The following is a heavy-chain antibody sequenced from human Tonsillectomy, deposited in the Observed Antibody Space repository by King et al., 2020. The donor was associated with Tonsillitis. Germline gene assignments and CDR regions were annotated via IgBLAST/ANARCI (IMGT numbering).Heavy chain of an antibody. CDR2: INSDGSST. V-gene: IGHV3-74*01. D-gene: IGHD3-3*01. Sequence: VQLVESGGGLVQPGGSLRLSCAVSGFTFSSYWMLWVRQAPGKGLMWVSRINSDGSSTNYADSVKGRFTVSRDNAKNTLYLQMNSLRAEDTAVYYCASGTYDFWSGYLDAFDIWGQGTLVTVSS. J-gene: IGHJ3*02. CDR1: GFTFSSYW. CDR3: ASGTYDFWSGYLDAFDI.